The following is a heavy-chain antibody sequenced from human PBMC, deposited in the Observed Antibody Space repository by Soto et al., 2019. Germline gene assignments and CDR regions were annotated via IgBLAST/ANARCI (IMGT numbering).Heavy chain of an antibody. V-gene: IGHV1-18*04. CDR2: ISAYNGNT. D-gene: IGHD3-10*01. J-gene: IGHJ6*02. CDR3: ARTESGLGTYVYYYYYSMDV. CDR1: GYTFTSYG. Sequence: QVPLVQSGAEVKKPGASVKVSCKASGYTFTSYGISWVRQAPGQGLEWMGWISAYNGNTNYAQKLQGRVTMTTDTSTSTAYIELRSLRSDDSAVYYCARTESGLGTYVYYYYYSMDVWSQGTKDTVSS.